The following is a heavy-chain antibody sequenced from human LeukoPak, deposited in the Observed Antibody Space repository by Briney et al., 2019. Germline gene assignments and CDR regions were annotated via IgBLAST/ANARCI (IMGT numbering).Heavy chain of an antibody. CDR2: ISAYNGNT. CDR1: GYTFTIYG. D-gene: IGHD1-26*01. V-gene: IGHV1-18*01. J-gene: IGHJ4*02. Sequence: ASVTVSFKASGYTFTIYGISWVRQAPGQGLEWMGWISAYNGNTNYAQKLQGRVTMTTDTSTSTAYMELRSLRSDDTAVYYCARGEGIVGATTLAYWGQGTLVTVSS. CDR3: ARGEGIVGATTLAY.